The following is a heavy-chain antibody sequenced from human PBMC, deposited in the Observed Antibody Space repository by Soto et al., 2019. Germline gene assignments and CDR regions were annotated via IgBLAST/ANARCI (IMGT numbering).Heavy chain of an antibody. J-gene: IGHJ6*02. CDR1: GGSFSGYY. V-gene: IGHV4-34*01. Sequence: SETLSLTCAVYGGSFSGYYWRWIRQPTGKGLEWMGEINHSGSTNYNPSLKSRVTISVDTSKNQSSLKMRSVTAADTAVYYCATGSLRWSHSYYYYGMDVLGQGT. CDR2: INHSGST. D-gene: IGHD4-17*01. CDR3: ATGSLRWSHSYYYYGMDV.